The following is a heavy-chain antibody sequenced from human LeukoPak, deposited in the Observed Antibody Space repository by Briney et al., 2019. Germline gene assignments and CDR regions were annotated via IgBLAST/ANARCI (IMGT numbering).Heavy chain of an antibody. CDR1: GGSISGSSYY. Sequence: SETLSLTCTVSGGSISGSSYYWGWIRQPPGKGLEWIGSIYYSGSTYYNPSLKSRVTISVDTSKNQFSLKLSSVTAADTAVYYCARIKVVTMIVVVITYFDYWGQGTLVTVSS. CDR3: ARIKVVTMIVVVITYFDY. V-gene: IGHV4-39*01. CDR2: IYYSGST. D-gene: IGHD3-22*01. J-gene: IGHJ4*02.